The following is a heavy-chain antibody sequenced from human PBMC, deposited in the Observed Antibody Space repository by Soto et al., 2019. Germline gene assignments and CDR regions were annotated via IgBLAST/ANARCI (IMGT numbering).Heavy chain of an antibody. Sequence: PSETLSLTCTVSGGSISSGGYYWSWIRQHPGKGLEWIGYIYYSGSTYYNPSLKSRVTISVDTSKNQFSLKLSSVTAADTAVYYCARDRAIFGSPGYYFDYWGQGTLVTVSS. D-gene: IGHD3-3*01. J-gene: IGHJ4*02. CDR1: GGSISSGGYY. V-gene: IGHV4-31*03. CDR3: ARDRAIFGSPGYYFDY. CDR2: IYYSGST.